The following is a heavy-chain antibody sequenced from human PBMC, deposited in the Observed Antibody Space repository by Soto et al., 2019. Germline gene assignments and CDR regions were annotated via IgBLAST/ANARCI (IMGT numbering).Heavy chain of an antibody. D-gene: IGHD6-13*01. CDR1: GFTFSNYA. CDR2: ITGSGGGT. CDR3: AKRALTAAGFDY. J-gene: IGHJ4*02. Sequence: EVQLLESGGGLVQPGGSLRLSCAASGFTFSNYAMTWVRQAPGKGLEWVSVITGSGGGTYFVDSVKGRFTISRDNSKNTVYLQMKSLRAEDTAVYYCAKRALTAAGFDYWGQGTLVTVSS. V-gene: IGHV3-23*01.